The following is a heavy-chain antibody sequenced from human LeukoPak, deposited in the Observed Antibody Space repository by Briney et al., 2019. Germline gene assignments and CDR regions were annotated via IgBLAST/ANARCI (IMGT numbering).Heavy chain of an antibody. J-gene: IGHJ4*02. CDR1: GYTFTSFD. D-gene: IGHD4-17*01. CDR3: ARARCGDYAFDY. CDR2: MNPNSGNT. V-gene: IGHV1-8*01. Sequence: ASVKVSCKASGYTFTSFDINWVRQATGQGLEWMGWMNPNSGNTGYAQKFQGRVTMTRNTSISTAYMELSSLRSEDTAVYYRARARCGDYAFDYWGQGTLVTVSS.